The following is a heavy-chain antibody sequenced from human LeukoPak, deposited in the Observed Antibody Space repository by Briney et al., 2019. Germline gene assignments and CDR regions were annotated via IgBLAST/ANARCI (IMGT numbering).Heavy chain of an antibody. CDR3: ARDGDFYYYDY. Sequence: PSETLSLTCTVSVYSISSGNYWGWIRQPPGKGPEWIGSIYHSGSTYYNPSLKSRVSISVDTSKNQFSLMLSSVTAADTAVYYCARDGDFYYYDYCGQGTLVTVSS. J-gene: IGHJ4*02. V-gene: IGHV4-38-2*02. CDR1: VYSISSGNY. CDR2: IYHSGST.